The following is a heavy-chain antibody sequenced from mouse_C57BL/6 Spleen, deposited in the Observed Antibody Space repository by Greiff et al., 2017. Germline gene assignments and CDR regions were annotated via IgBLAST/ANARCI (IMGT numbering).Heavy chain of an antibody. Sequence: EVQLQQSVAELVRPGALVKLSCTASGFNIKNTYMHWVKQRPEQGLEWIGRIDPANGNTKYAPKFQGKATITADTSSNTAYLQLSSLTSEDTAIYYCAPITTVVARGFAYWGQGTLVTVSA. J-gene: IGHJ3*01. V-gene: IGHV14-3*01. D-gene: IGHD1-1*01. CDR3: APITTVVARGFAY. CDR2: IDPANGNT. CDR1: GFNIKNTY.